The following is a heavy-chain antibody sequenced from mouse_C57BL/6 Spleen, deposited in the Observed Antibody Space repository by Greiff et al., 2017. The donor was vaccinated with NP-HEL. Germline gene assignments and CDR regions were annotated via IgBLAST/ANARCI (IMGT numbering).Heavy chain of an antibody. J-gene: IGHJ2*01. CDR2: IYPRSGNT. CDR3: ARGERTFDY. Sequence: VKLQESGAELARPGASVKLSCKASGYTFTSYGISWVKQRTGQGLEWIGEIYPRSGNTYYNEKFKGKATLTADKSSSTAYMELRSLTSEDSAVYFCARGERTFDYWGQGTTLTVSS. V-gene: IGHV1-81*01. CDR1: GYTFTSYG.